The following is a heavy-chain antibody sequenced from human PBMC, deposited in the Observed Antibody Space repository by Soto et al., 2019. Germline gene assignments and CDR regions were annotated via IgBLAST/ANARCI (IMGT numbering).Heavy chain of an antibody. Sequence: QGQLVESGGGVVQPGKSLTLSCAASGFTFSSFAMHWVRQPPGKGLEWVAVVSFDGNRQYFSDSVKGRFTISRDNSKNTVSLHMNSLRDDDSALYYCARRHREVPALIGDYFDYWGQGTLVTVSS. CDR3: ARRHREVPALIGDYFDY. CDR1: GFTFSSFA. J-gene: IGHJ4*02. D-gene: IGHD2-2*01. CDR2: VSFDGNRQ. V-gene: IGHV3-30*04.